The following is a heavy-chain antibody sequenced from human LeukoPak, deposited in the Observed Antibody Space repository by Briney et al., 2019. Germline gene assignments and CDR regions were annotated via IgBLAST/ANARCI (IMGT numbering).Heavy chain of an antibody. J-gene: IGHJ5*02. V-gene: IGHV1-18*01. CDR1: GYTFNNYG. CDR2: ISAYNGDK. D-gene: IGHD2-2*01. CDR3: ARKGMGYCSSTSCHNWFDP. Sequence: ASVKVSCKPSGYTFNNYGITWVRQAPGQGLEWMGWISAYNGDKNYAQKLQGRVTMTTDTSTKTAYMELRSLSSDDTAVYYCARKGMGYCSSTSCHNWFDPWGQGTLVTVSS.